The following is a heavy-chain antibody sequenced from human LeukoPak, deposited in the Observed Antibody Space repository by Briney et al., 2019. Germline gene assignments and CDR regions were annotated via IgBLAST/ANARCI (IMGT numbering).Heavy chain of an antibody. CDR3: ARPRAGYYDSSGYHFDY. V-gene: IGHV3-66*04. CDR1: GFTVSSNY. D-gene: IGHD3-22*01. Sequence: SGGSLRLSCAASGFTVSSNYMSWVRQAPGKGLEWVSVIYSGGSTYYADSVKGRFTISRDNAKNSLYLQMNSLRAEDTAVYYCARPRAGYYDSSGYHFDYWGQGTLVTVSS. CDR2: IYSGGST. J-gene: IGHJ4*02.